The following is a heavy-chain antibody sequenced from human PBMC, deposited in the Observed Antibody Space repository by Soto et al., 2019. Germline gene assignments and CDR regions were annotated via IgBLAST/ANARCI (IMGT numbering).Heavy chain of an antibody. CDR3: ASGETYYDFWSGYKYGMDV. J-gene: IGHJ6*02. CDR2: INHSGST. Sequence: SETLSLTCAVYGGSFSGYYWSWIRQPPGKGLEWIGEINHSGSTNYNPSLKSRVTISVDTSKNQFSLKLSSVTAADTTVYYCASGETYYDFWSGYKYGMDVWGQGTTVTV. CDR1: GGSFSGYY. V-gene: IGHV4-34*01. D-gene: IGHD3-3*01.